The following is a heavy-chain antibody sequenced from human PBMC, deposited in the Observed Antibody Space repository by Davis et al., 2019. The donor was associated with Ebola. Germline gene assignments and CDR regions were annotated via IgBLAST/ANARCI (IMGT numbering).Heavy chain of an antibody. D-gene: IGHD2-15*01. CDR1: GFTFSDHN. V-gene: IGHV3-72*01. Sequence: SLKISCETSGFTFSDHNMDWVRLAPGKRLERIGRSRSKTYSYTTKYAASVEGRFTISRDESENSLYLQMNGLKTEDTAVYYCARGDIGVAATGWFDPSGKGTVVSVST. CDR2: SRSKTYSYTT. CDR3: ARGDIGVAATGWFDP. J-gene: IGHJ5*02.